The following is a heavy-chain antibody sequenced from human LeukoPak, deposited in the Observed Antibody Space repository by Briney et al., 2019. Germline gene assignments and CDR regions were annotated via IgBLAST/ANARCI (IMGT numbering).Heavy chain of an antibody. Sequence: SETLSLTCTVSGGSISSYYWSWLRQPPGKGLERIGYIYYSGSTNYNPSLKSRVTISVDTSKNQFSLKLSSVTAADTAVYYCARDTVTTWGSWFDPWGQGTLVTVSS. V-gene: IGHV4-59*01. CDR2: IYYSGST. CDR3: ARDTVTTWGSWFDP. J-gene: IGHJ5*02. D-gene: IGHD4-17*01. CDR1: GGSISSYY.